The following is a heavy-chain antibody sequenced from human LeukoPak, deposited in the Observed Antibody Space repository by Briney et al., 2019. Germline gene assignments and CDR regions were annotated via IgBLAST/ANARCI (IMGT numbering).Heavy chain of an antibody. CDR2: INHSGST. J-gene: IGHJ6*04. D-gene: IGHD3-10*01. CDR3: ARHIYYGSGNLRDV. Sequence: SETLSLTCAVYGGSFSGYYWSWIRQPPGKGLEWIGEINHSGSTNYNPSLKSRVTISVDTSKNQFSLKLSSVTAADTAVYYCARHIYYGSGNLRDVWGKGTTVTISS. V-gene: IGHV4-34*01. CDR1: GGSFSGYY.